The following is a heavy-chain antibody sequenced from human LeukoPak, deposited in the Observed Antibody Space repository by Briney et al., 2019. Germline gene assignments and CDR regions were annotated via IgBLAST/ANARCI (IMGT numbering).Heavy chain of an antibody. Sequence: GGSLRLSCAASGFTFSTYTMNWVRQAPGKGLEWVSSITSSSYIYYADSVKGRFTISRDNAKSSLYLQMNSLRAEDTAVYYCAREKAAAGTHFDCWGQGTLVTVSS. D-gene: IGHD6-13*01. J-gene: IGHJ4*02. CDR2: ITSSSYI. CDR3: AREKAAAGTHFDC. CDR1: GFTFSTYT. V-gene: IGHV3-21*01.